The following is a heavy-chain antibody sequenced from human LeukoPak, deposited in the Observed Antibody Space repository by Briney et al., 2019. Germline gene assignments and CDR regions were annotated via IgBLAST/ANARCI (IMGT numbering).Heavy chain of an antibody. CDR2: IYHSGST. D-gene: IGHD2-15*01. CDR3: ARGGPRRVVAATGYMDV. Sequence: PSETLSLTCTVSGVSISSSNSYWGWIRQPPGKGLEWIGSIYHSGSTYYNPSLKSRVTISVDTSKNQFSLKLSSVTAADTAVYYCARGGPRRVVAATGYMDVWGKGTTVTVSS. CDR1: GVSISSSNSY. V-gene: IGHV4-39*07. J-gene: IGHJ6*03.